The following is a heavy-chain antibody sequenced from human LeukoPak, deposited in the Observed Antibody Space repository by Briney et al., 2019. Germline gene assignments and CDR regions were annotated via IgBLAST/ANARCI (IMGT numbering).Heavy chain of an antibody. D-gene: IGHD4-11*01. CDR2: IWSDGSNK. CDR3: ARGLDLGYFQR. CDR1: GFTFSSYG. J-gene: IGHJ1*01. Sequence: SGGSLRLSCAASGFTFSSYGMHWVRQAPGKGLEWVAVIWSDGSNKYYTDSVKGRFTISRDNPKNTLYLQMNSLRVEDTAVYHCARGLDLGYFQRWGQGTLVTVSS. V-gene: IGHV3-33*01.